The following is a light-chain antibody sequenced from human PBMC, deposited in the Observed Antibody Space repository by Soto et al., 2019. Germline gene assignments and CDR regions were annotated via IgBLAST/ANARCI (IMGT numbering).Light chain of an antibody. CDR2: GTS. CDR1: QSVISSY. J-gene: IGKJ2*01. V-gene: IGKV3-20*01. Sequence: EIALTQSPGTLSLSPGETATLSCRSSQSVISSYLAWYQQKPGQPPRLLIFGTSIRATGIPDRISGSGSGTDFSLTISRLEPEDFAVYYCQQYGNSVPFTFGQGTKLEIK. CDR3: QQYGNSVPFT.